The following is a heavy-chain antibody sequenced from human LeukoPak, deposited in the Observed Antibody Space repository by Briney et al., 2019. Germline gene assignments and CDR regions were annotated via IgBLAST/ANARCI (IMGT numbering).Heavy chain of an antibody. D-gene: IGHD5-18*01. V-gene: IGHV3-30*03. CDR2: ISYDGSNK. CDR1: GFTFSSYG. CDR3: ARAQGHTAPDY. J-gene: IGHJ4*02. Sequence: GGSLRLSCAASGFTFSSYGMHWVRQAPAKGLEWVAIISYDGSNKYYADSVKGRFTISRDNAKNTLYLQMNSLRAEDTAVYYCARAQGHTAPDYWGQGTLVTVSS.